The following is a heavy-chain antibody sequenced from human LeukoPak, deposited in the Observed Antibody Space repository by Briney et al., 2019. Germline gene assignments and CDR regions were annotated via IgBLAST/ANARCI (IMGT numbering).Heavy chain of an antibody. CDR1: GYTFTGYY. CDR3: ARYLAAPYDAFDI. CDR2: INSNSGGV. D-gene: IGHD2-15*01. Sequence: SVNASYKASGYTFTGYYMHWVRQAPGQGLEWMGWINSNSGGVHYAQNFQGRVTMTRDTSISTAYMDLTRLRYDDTAVYFCARYLAAPYDAFDIWGQGAMVTDSS. J-gene: IGHJ3*02. V-gene: IGHV1-2*02.